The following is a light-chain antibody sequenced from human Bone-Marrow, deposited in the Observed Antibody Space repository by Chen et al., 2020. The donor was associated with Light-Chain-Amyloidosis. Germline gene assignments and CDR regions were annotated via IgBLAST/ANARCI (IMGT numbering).Light chain of an antibody. Sequence: SYELTQPPSVSVSPGQTARITCSGDDLPTKYAYWYQQKPGQAPVLVIHRDTEGPSGISERFSGSRSGTTATWTISGVQAEDEADYHCQSADSSGTDEVIFGGGTKLTVL. J-gene: IGLJ2*01. CDR1: DLPTKY. V-gene: IGLV3-25*03. CDR2: RDT. CDR3: QSADSSGTDEVI.